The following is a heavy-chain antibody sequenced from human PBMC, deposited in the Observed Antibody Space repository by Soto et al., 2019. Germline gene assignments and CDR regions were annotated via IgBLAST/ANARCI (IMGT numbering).Heavy chain of an antibody. D-gene: IGHD4-4*01. CDR3: ARIDYSNYGFDY. V-gene: IGHV2-70*11. CDR1: GFSLSTSGMC. CDR2: IDWDDDK. J-gene: IGHJ4*02. Sequence: SGPTLVNPTQTLTLTCTFSGFSLSTSGMCVSWIRQPPGKALEWLARIDWDDDKYYSTSLKTRLTISKDTSKNQVVLTMTNMEPVDTATYYCARIDYSNYGFDYWGKGTQVTVSS.